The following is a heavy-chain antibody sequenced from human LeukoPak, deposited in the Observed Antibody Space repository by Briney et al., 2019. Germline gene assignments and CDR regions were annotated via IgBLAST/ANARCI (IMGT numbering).Heavy chain of an antibody. CDR3: ARVGSGWAFDY. D-gene: IGHD6-19*01. V-gene: IGHV3-7*01. CDR2: IKQDGSEK. J-gene: IGHJ4*02. Sequence: GGSLRLSCAASGFTFSSYWMSWVRQAPGKGLEWVANIKQDGSEKYYVDSVKGRFTISRDNAKNSLYLQMNSLRAEDTAVYYCARVGSGWAFDYWGQGTLVTVSP. CDR1: GFTFSSYW.